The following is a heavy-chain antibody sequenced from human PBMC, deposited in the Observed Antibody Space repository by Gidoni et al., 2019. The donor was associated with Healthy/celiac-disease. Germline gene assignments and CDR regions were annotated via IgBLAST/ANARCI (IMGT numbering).Heavy chain of an antibody. CDR3: ARDDCSSTSCYLDY. CDR2: NYYRGST. J-gene: IGHJ4*02. V-gene: IGHV4-59*01. CDR1: GGSLSSYY. D-gene: IGHD2-2*01. Sequence: QVQLQESGPGLVKPSETLYLTCTVSGGSLSSYYWSWIRPPPGKGLEWIGYNYYRGSTNYNPSLKSRVTISVDTSKNQFSLKLSSVTAADTAVYYCARDDCSSTSCYLDYWGQGTLVTVSS.